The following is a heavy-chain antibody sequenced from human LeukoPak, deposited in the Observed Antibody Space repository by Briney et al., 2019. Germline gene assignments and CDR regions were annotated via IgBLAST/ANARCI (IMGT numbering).Heavy chain of an antibody. D-gene: IGHD3-9*01. CDR1: GFTVSSNF. CDR2: IYIDGKT. V-gene: IGHV3-66*02. CDR3: AREGRYDILTAYYPLNN. Sequence: PGGSLRLSCAASGFTVSSNFMSWVRLAPGKGLECVSVIYIDGKTFYAESVKGRFTISRDNSKNTLYLQMNSLRPEDTAVYYCAREGRYDILTAYYPLNNWGQGARVNVSS. J-gene: IGHJ4*02.